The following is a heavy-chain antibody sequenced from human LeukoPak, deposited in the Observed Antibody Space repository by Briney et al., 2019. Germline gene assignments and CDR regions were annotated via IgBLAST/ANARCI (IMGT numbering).Heavy chain of an antibody. Sequence: PSETLSLTCIVSGGSISSYYWSWIRQPAGKGLEWIGRIYTTGNTNYNPSLKSRVTMSIDTSKEQFSLKLSSVTAADTAVYYCARGKYYYDSNSSYRYFDPWGQGTLVTVSS. D-gene: IGHD3-22*01. CDR1: GGSISSYY. J-gene: IGHJ5*02. CDR2: IYTTGNT. CDR3: ARGKYYYDSNSSYRYFDP. V-gene: IGHV4-4*07.